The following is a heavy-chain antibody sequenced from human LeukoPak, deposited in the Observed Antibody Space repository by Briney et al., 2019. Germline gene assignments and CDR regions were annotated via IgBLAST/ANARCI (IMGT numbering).Heavy chain of an antibody. CDR2: ISSSGSTI. J-gene: IGHJ3*02. CDR3: ARGRSRGWYGRNDAFDI. Sequence: GGSLRLSCAASGFTFSSYEMNWVRQAPGKGLEWVSYISSSGSTIYYADSVKGRFTISRDNAKNSLYLQMNSLRAEDTAVYYCARGRSRGWYGRNDAFDIWGQGTMLTVSS. V-gene: IGHV3-48*03. D-gene: IGHD6-19*01. CDR1: GFTFSSYE.